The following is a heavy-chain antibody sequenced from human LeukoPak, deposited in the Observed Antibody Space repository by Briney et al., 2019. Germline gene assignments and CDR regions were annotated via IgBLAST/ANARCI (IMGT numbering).Heavy chain of an antibody. CDR2: ISSSSSYI. CDR3: ARAPTPASSGYSSSDY. CDR1: GFTFSSYS. D-gene: IGHD3-22*01. V-gene: IGHV3-21*01. J-gene: IGHJ4*02. Sequence: GGSLRLSCAASGFTFSSYSMNWVRQAPGKGLEWVSSISSSSSYIYYADSVKGRFTISRDNAKNSLYLQMSSLRAEDTAVYYCARAPTPASSGYSSSDYWGQGTLVTVSS.